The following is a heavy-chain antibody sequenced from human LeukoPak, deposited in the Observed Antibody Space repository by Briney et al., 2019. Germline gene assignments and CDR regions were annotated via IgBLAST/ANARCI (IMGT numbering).Heavy chain of an antibody. Sequence: SETLSLTCTVSGGSISSYYGSCVRQPPARGLGWVGYIYYSGSTNYNPSLKSRATISVDKSKNQFSLKLSSVTAADTAVYYCATSYGHAVDAFDIWGQGTMVTVSS. J-gene: IGHJ3*02. CDR3: ATSYGHAVDAFDI. CDR1: GGSISSYY. D-gene: IGHD2-2*01. CDR2: IYYSGST. V-gene: IGHV4-59*01.